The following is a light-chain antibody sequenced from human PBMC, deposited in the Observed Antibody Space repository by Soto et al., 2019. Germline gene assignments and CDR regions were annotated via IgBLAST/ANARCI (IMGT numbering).Light chain of an antibody. J-gene: IGLJ2*01. V-gene: IGLV4-69*01. CDR3: QTWGSGIVV. Sequence: QSVPTQSPSASASLGASVKLTCTLSSGHSNYAIAWHQQQSEKGPRXXXXXNSDGSHSXXDXXXXXXSXXXXXXXXXXXLSXLQSEDEADYYCQTWGSGIVVFGGGTKLTVL. CDR2: XNSDGSH. CDR1: SGHSNYA.